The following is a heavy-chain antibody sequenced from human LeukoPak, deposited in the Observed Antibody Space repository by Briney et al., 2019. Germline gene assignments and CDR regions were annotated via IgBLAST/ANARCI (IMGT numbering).Heavy chain of an antibody. CDR1: GGSFSGYY. Sequence: SETLSLTCAVYGGSFSGYYWSWIRQPPGKGLEWIGEINHSGSTNYNPSLKSRVTISVDTFKNQFSLKLSSVTAADTAVYYCARAGDSSGYYRIDYWGQGTLVTVSS. CDR2: INHSGST. CDR3: ARAGDSSGYYRIDY. V-gene: IGHV4-34*01. D-gene: IGHD3-22*01. J-gene: IGHJ4*02.